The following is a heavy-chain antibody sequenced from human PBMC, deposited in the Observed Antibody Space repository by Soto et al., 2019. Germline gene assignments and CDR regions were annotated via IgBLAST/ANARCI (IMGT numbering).Heavy chain of an antibody. CDR1: GGSISSYY. V-gene: IGHV4-59*01. D-gene: IGHD2-2*01. J-gene: IGHJ5*02. CDR3: ARLIVVVPAAPGGWFDP. CDR2: IYYSGST. Sequence: PSETLSLTCTVSGGSISSYYWSWIRQPPGKGLEWIGYIYYSGSTNYNPSLKSRVTISLNTSKNQFSLKLSSVTAADTAVYYYARLIVVVPAAPGGWFDPWGQGTLVTVSS.